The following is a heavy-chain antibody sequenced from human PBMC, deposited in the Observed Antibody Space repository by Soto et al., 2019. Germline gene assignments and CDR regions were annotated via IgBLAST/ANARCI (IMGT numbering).Heavy chain of an antibody. Sequence: ASGPTLVNPTQTLTLTCTFSGFSLSTSGVGVGWIRQPPGKALEWLALIYWDDDKRYSPSLKSRLTITKDTSKNQVVLTMTNMDPVDTATYYCAHSQELRGSIAVAGTFDYWGQGTLVTVSS. CDR1: GFSLSTSGVG. D-gene: IGHD6-19*01. CDR3: AHSQELRGSIAVAGTFDY. V-gene: IGHV2-5*02. CDR2: IYWDDDK. J-gene: IGHJ4*02.